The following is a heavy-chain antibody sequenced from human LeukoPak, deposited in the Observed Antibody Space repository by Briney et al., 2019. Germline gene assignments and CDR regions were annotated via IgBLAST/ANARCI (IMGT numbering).Heavy chain of an antibody. V-gene: IGHV3-23*01. CDR2: IRGRGGST. J-gene: IGHJ4*02. D-gene: IGHD3-10*01. Sequence: GGSLRLSCSASGFTFSSDAMSWVRQAPGKGLEWVSAIRGRGGSTYYAYSVKGRVQISRDNSNNTRYVQTNSLRAEGTSLYYCATRYASGPTADYSGPGKLVTVSS. CDR1: GFTFSSDA. CDR3: ATRYASGPTADY.